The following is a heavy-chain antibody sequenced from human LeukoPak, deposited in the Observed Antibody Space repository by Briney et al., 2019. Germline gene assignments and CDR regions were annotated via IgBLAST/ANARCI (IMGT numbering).Heavy chain of an antibody. CDR3: AKDVYDCSGGSCPQYFYVMDV. J-gene: IGHJ6*02. D-gene: IGHD2-15*01. CDR1: GFTFSSYG. CDR2: IRFDGSEK. V-gene: IGHV3-30*02. Sequence: GGSLRLSCTASGFTFSSYGMHWVRQAPGKGLEWVSFIRFDGSEKYYADSVRGRFTISRDNSKNTLSLQMNSLRAEDTALYYCAKDVYDCSGGSCPQYFYVMDVWGQGTTVTVSS.